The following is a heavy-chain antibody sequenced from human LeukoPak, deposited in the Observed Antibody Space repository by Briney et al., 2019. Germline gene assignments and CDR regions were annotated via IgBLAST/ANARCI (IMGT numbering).Heavy chain of an antibody. J-gene: IGHJ4*02. CDR1: GYTFTSHG. D-gene: IGHD6-19*01. CDR2: ISCYNGDT. V-gene: IGHV1-18*01. Sequence: ASVKASCKASGYTFTSHGISWVRQAPGQGLEWMGWISCYNGDTKYAQNFQGRVTMSTDRSTTTAYMELRSLRSDDTAVYYCVRDPTNTSGRYAYFDSWGQGTLVTVSS. CDR3: VRDPTNTSGRYAYFDS.